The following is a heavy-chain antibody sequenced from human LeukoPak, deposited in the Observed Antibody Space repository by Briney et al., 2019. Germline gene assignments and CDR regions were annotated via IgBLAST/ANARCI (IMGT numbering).Heavy chain of an antibody. J-gene: IGHJ3*02. CDR1: GFTFSSYG. Sequence: PGGSLRLSCAASGFTFSSYGMHWVRQAPGKGLEWVAVIWYDGSNKYYADSVKGRFTISRDNSKNTPYLQMNSLRAEDTAVYYCARARWLVLDAFDIWGQGTMVTVSS. V-gene: IGHV3-33*01. CDR3: ARARWLVLDAFDI. CDR2: IWYDGSNK. D-gene: IGHD6-19*01.